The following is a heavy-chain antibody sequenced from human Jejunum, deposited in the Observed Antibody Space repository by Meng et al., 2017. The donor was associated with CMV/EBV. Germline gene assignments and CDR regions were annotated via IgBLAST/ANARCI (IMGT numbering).Heavy chain of an antibody. V-gene: IGHV3-53*01. CDR3: ARACRQVSNCYLDS. Sequence: SGFRVSTHYMSWVRQAPGKGLEWVSFIRGDDSTSYTDSVQGRFTISRDNSKNTVYLQMNSLRAEDTAVYYCARACRQVSNCYLDSWGQGIQGTVSS. D-gene: IGHD4-11*01. CDR1: GFRVSTHY. CDR2: IRGDDST. J-gene: IGHJ4*02.